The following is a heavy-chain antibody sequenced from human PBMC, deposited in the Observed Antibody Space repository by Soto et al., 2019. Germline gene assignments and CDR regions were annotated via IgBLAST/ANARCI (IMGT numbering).Heavy chain of an antibody. D-gene: IGHD2-21*02. Sequence: PSETLSLTCTVSGGSISSYGYYWGWIRQPPGKGLEWIGSIYYSGSTYYNPSLKSRVTISVDTSKNHFSLRLSSVTAADTAVYYCVTTVYGGDSGRLDYWGQGALVTVSS. J-gene: IGHJ4*01. CDR3: VTTVYGGDSGRLDY. CDR1: GGSISSYGYY. CDR2: IYYSGST. V-gene: IGHV4-39*02.